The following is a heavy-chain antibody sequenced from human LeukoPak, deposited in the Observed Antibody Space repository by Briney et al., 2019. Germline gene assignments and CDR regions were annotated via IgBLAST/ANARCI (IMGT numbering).Heavy chain of an antibody. CDR2: IIPIFGTA. CDR1: GGTFSSYA. J-gene: IGHJ4*02. V-gene: IGHV1-69*06. D-gene: IGHD3-16*01. CDR3: ARPISSYDYFDY. Sequence: SVKVSCKASGGTFSSYAISWVRQAPGQGLEWMGGIIPIFGTANYAQKFQGRVTITADKSTSTAYMELSSLRSEDTAVYYCARPISSYDYFDYWGQGTLVTVSS.